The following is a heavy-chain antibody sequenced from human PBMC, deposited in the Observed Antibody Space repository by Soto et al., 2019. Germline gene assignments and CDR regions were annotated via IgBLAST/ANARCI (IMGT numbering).Heavy chain of an antibody. CDR2: MYNSERT. D-gene: IGHD1-26*01. Sequence: LSLTCTVSGGYISGYYWSWIRQPAGKGLEWIGRMYNSERTNYNPSLKSRVTMSMDTSKNQFSLKLTSVTAADTAVYFCAREPLAHSYFFLWGQGTLVTVSS. CDR1: GGYISGYY. V-gene: IGHV4-4*07. CDR3: AREPLAHSYFFL. J-gene: IGHJ4*02.